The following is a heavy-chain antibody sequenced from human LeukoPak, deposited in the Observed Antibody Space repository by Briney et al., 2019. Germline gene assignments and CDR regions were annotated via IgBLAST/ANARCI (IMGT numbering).Heavy chain of an antibody. D-gene: IGHD3-10*01. CDR1: GYTFSSYD. CDR3: ARGLRHYYGSGSYFWSDAFDI. V-gene: IGHV1-8*01. CDR2: MNPNSGNT. Sequence: GASVKVSCKASGYTFSSYDINWVRQATGQGLEWMVWMNPNSGNTGYAQKFQGRVTMTRNTSISTAYMELSSLRSEDTAVYYCARGLRHYYGSGSYFWSDAFDIWGQGTMVTVSS. J-gene: IGHJ3*02.